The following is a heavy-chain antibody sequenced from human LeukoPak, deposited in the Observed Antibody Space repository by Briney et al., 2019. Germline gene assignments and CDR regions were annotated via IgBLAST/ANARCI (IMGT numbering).Heavy chain of an antibody. Sequence: SETLSLTCAVSGGSISSGDYSWNWIRQPPGKGLEWIGYIYYSGSTNYNPSLKSRVTISVDTSKNQFSLKLSSVTAADTAVYYCARDLRRDGYKYYFDYWGQGTLVTVSS. J-gene: IGHJ4*02. V-gene: IGHV4-61*08. CDR1: GGSISSGDYS. CDR3: ARDLRRDGYKYYFDY. CDR2: IYYSGST. D-gene: IGHD5-24*01.